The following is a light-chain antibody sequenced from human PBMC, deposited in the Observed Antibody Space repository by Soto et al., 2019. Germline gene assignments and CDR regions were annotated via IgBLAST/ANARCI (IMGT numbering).Light chain of an antibody. CDR3: QLRSPWPRT. CDR1: QSVSIY. CDR2: DSS. V-gene: IGKV3-11*01. J-gene: IGKJ3*01. Sequence: EIVLTQSPATLSLSPGERATLSCRASQSVSIYLAWYQQKPGQAPRLLIYDSSNRATGIPARFSGSGSGTDFTLTISRLEPEDFAVYYCQLRSPWPRTFGPGTKVDIK.